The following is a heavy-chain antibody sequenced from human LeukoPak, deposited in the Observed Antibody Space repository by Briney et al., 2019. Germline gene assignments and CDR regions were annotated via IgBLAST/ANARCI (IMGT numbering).Heavy chain of an antibody. CDR2: IRGRGVST. CDR1: RFTLSSYA. CDR3: AKDHGSGSYNYYYGMDV. J-gene: IGHJ6*02. D-gene: IGHD3-10*01. V-gene: IGHV3-23*01. Sequence: VGSPRLSPAPSRFTLSSYAIRWVPHAPREGREWGSAIRGRGVSTYYADSVKGRFTISRNNTKNTLYLQKNSLTTEDTAVYYCAKDHGSGSYNYYYGMDVWGQGTTVTVSS.